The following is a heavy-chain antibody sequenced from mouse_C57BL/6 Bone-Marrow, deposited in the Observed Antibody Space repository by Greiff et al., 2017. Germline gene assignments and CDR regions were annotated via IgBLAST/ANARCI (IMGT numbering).Heavy chain of an antibody. V-gene: IGHV1-19*01. Sequence: EVQLQQSGPVLVKPGASVKMSCKASGYTFTDYYMNWVKQSHGKSLEWIGVINPYNGGTSYNQQFKGKATLTVDTSSSTAYMELNSLTSEDSAVYYCARDGISPYAMDYWGQGTSVTVSS. CDR3: ARDGISPYAMDY. J-gene: IGHJ4*01. D-gene: IGHD2-3*01. CDR1: GYTFTDYY. CDR2: INPYNGGT.